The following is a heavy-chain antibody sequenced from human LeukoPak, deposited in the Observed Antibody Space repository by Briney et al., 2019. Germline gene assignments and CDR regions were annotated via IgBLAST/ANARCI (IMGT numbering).Heavy chain of an antibody. J-gene: IGHJ4*02. D-gene: IGHD3-22*01. CDR1: GFTFSSYS. CDR3: ARECIDGYYESSGYDL. CDR2: ISSSSSTI. Sequence: PGGSLRLSCAASGFTFSSYSMNWVRQAPGKGLEWVSYISSSSSTIYYADSVKGRFTISRDNAKNSLYLQMNSLRAEDTAVYYCARECIDGYYESSGYDLWGQGTLVTVSS. V-gene: IGHV3-48*04.